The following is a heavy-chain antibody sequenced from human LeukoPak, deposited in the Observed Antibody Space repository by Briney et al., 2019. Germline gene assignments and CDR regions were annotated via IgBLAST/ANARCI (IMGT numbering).Heavy chain of an antibody. CDR1: GYSISSGYY. CDR2: IYHSGST. V-gene: IGHV4-38-2*02. Sequence: SETLSLTCTVSGYSISSGYYWGWIRPPPGKGLEWIGSIYHSGSTYYNPSLKSRVTISVDTSKNQFSLKLSSVAAADTAVYYCARGLTYSSSSNWGQGTLVTVSS. CDR3: ARGLTYSSSSN. J-gene: IGHJ4*02. D-gene: IGHD6-6*01.